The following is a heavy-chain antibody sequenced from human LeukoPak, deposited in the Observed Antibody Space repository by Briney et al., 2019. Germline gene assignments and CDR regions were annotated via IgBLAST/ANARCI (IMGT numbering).Heavy chain of an antibody. CDR1: GGTFSSYA. J-gene: IGHJ6*03. CDR2: IIPIFGTA. CDR3: ASDRITIFGVDPLYYMDV. Sequence: SVKVSCKASGGTFSSYAISWVRQAPGQGLEWMGGIIPIFGTANYAQKFQGRVTITADESTSTAYMELSSLRSEDTAVYYCASDRITIFGVDPLYYMDVWGKGTTVTVSS. D-gene: IGHD3-3*01. V-gene: IGHV1-69*13.